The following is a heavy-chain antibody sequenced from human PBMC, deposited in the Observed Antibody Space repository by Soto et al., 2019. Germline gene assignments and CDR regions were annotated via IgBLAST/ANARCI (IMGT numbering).Heavy chain of an antibody. V-gene: IGHV3-74*01. D-gene: IGHD1-26*01. Sequence: EVQLVESGGGLVQPGGSLRLSCAVSGFTFSSYWMHWVRQAPGKGLVWVSRIKTDGSSTSYADSVKGRFTISRDNAKNTLYLQLNSLRAEDTAVYYCARVGSGSYWFDSWGQGTLVTVSS. CDR1: GFTFSSYW. CDR3: ARVGSGSYWFDS. J-gene: IGHJ5*01. CDR2: IKTDGSST.